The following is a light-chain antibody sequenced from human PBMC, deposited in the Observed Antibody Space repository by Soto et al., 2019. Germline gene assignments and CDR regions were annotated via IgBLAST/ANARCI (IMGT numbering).Light chain of an antibody. CDR2: DVS. V-gene: IGKV1-13*02. J-gene: IGKJ4*01. CDR3: QQYSSDSF. CDR1: QGISSY. Sequence: ANQLTQSPSSLSASVGARAPITCRASQGISSYLAWYQQKPGKAPKLLIYDVSTLESGVPSRFSGNGSETEFTLTINSLQTDDFATYYCQQYSSDSFFGGGTKVDIK.